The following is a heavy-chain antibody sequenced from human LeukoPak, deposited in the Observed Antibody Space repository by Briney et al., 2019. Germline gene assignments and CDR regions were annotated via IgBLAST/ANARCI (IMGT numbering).Heavy chain of an antibody. CDR1: GFTFSSYW. Sequence: GGSLRLSCAASGFTFSSYWMHWVRQAPGRGLVWVSRINTDGSSTSYADSVKGRFTISRDNAKNTLYLQMNSLRAEDTAVYYCARDANYYDFWSGSKYFQHWGQGTLVTVSS. J-gene: IGHJ1*01. V-gene: IGHV3-74*01. D-gene: IGHD3-3*01. CDR2: INTDGSST. CDR3: ARDANYYDFWSGSKYFQH.